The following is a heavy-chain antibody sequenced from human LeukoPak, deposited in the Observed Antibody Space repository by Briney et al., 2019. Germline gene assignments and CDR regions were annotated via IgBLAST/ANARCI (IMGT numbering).Heavy chain of an antibody. Sequence: SETLSLTCTVSGGSISSGGYYWSWIRQHPGKGLEWTGYIYYSGSTYYNPSLKSRVTISVDTSKNQFSLKLSSVTAADTAVYYCAREEGTGSYYFDYWGQGTLVTVSS. D-gene: IGHD1-1*01. CDR2: IYYSGST. V-gene: IGHV4-31*03. J-gene: IGHJ4*02. CDR1: GGSISSGGYY. CDR3: AREEGTGSYYFDY.